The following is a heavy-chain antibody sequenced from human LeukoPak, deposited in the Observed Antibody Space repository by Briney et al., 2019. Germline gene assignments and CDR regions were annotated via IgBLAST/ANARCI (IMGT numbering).Heavy chain of an antibody. CDR2: IYYSGST. Sequence: TLSLTCTVSGGSISSGDYYWSWIRQHPGTGLEWIGYIYYSGSTYYNPSLKSRVALSVDTSKNQYSLKLGSLTAADTAVYYCAKSREEIRGLDAFDIWGQGTMVTVSS. D-gene: IGHD5-24*01. CDR3: AKSREEIRGLDAFDI. CDR1: GGSISSGDYY. J-gene: IGHJ3*02. V-gene: IGHV4-31*03.